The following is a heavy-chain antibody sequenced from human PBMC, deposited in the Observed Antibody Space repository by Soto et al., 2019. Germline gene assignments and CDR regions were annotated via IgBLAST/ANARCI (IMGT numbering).Heavy chain of an antibody. CDR2: IYYSGST. V-gene: IGHV4-31*03. J-gene: IGHJ4*02. CDR1: GGSIGSGGYY. CDR3: AREPSI. Sequence: QVQLQESGPGLVKPSQTLSLTCTVSGGSIGSGGYYWSWIRQHSGKGLEWIGYIYYSGSTNYNPSLKSRVTISADTSKNQFSLKLSSVTAADTAVYFCAREPSIWGQGTLVTVSS.